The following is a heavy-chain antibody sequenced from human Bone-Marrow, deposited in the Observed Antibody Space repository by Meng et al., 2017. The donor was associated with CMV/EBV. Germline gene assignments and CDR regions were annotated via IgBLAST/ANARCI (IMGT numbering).Heavy chain of an antibody. CDR1: GFTFTDQW. V-gene: IGHV3-74*01. CDR2: INIDGSGT. D-gene: IGHD1-14*01. Sequence: GESLKISCAASGFTFTDQWMHWIRQVPGKGLLCVSRINIDGSGTTYADSVNGRFTISRDNAKNTVYLQMNSLRVEDTAVYYCATGKINAFGSWGQGTLVTVYS. CDR3: ATGKINAFGS. J-gene: IGHJ5*02.